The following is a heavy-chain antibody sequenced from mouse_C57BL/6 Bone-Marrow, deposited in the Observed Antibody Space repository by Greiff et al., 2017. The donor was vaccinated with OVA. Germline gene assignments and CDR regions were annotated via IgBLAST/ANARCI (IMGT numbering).Heavy chain of an antibody. D-gene: IGHD2-2*01. CDR2: INPNNGGT. V-gene: IGHV1-26*01. CDR3: APIYYGYDGAMDY. CDR1: GYTFTDYY. Sequence: EVQLQQSGPELVKPGASVKISCKASGYTFTDYYMNWVKQSHGKSLEWIGDINPNNGGTSYNQKFKGKATLTVDKSSSTAYMERRSLTSEDSAVYYCAPIYYGYDGAMDYWGQGTSVTVSS. J-gene: IGHJ4*01.